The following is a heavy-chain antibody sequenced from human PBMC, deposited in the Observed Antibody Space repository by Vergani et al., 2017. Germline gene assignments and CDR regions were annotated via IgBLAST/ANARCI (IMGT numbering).Heavy chain of an antibody. CDR3: ATDLMYYDSSGQHLAL. CDR1: GYTLTELS. Sequence: QVQLVQSGAEVKKPGASVKVSCKVSGYTLTELSMHWVRQAPGKGLEWMGGFDPEDGETIYAQKFQGRVTMTEDTSTDTAYMELSSLRSEDTAVYYCATDLMYYDSSGQHLALWGQGTMVTVSS. D-gene: IGHD3-22*01. V-gene: IGHV1-24*01. J-gene: IGHJ3*01. CDR2: FDPEDGET.